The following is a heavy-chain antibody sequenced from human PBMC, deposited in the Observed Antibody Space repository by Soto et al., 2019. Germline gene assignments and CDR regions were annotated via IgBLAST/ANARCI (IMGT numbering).Heavy chain of an antibody. Sequence: ASVKVSCKASGYTFTGYYMHWVRQAPGQGLGWMGWINPNSGGTNYAQKFQGWVTMTRDTSISTAYMELSRLRSDDTAVYYCARARYNWNDEASWFDPWGQGTLVTVSS. J-gene: IGHJ5*02. CDR1: GYTFTGYY. V-gene: IGHV1-2*04. CDR3: ARARYNWNDEASWFDP. CDR2: INPNSGGT. D-gene: IGHD1-1*01.